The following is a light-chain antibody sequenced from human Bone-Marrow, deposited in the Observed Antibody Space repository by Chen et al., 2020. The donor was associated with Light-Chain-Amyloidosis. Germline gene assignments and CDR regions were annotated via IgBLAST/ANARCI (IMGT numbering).Light chain of an antibody. J-gene: IGLJ3*02. Sequence: QSALTQPPSRSAAPGQYVTISCSGTSSNIGKNYVSWYQQLPRTATKLLIYDSNKRPPGIHDLFSGTQARTSAALGSTGLQTVDEADYYRGAWHISLSGSVFGGGTRLTVL. CDR2: DSN. V-gene: IGLV1-51*01. CDR3: GAWHISLSGSV. CDR1: SSNIGKNY.